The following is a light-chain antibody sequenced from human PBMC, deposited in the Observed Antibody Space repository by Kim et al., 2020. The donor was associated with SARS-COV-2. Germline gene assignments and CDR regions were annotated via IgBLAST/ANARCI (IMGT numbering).Light chain of an antibody. J-gene: IGLJ3*02. Sequence: ELTQPPSASGTPGQRVTISCSGSSSNIGSNYVYWYQQLPGTAPKLLIYRNNQRPSGVTDRFSGSKSGTSASLAISGLRSEDEADYYCAAWDDSLSGWVFGGGTQLIVL. CDR3: AAWDDSLSGWV. CDR1: SSNIGSNY. V-gene: IGLV1-47*01. CDR2: RNN.